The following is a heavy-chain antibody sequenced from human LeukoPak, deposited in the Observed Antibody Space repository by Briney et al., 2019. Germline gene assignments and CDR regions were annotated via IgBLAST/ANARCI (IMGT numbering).Heavy chain of an antibody. V-gene: IGHV1-2*02. CDR3: ASRPDQHLLYYFDY. Sequence: ASVKVSCKGSGYTFTGYYMHWVRQAPGQGLEWMGWINPNSGGTKYAQKFQGRVTMTSDASISTAYMELSSLRSDDTAVYYCASRPDQHLLYYFDYWGQGALVTVSS. CDR1: GYTFTGYY. J-gene: IGHJ4*02. CDR2: INPNSGGT. D-gene: IGHD2-15*01.